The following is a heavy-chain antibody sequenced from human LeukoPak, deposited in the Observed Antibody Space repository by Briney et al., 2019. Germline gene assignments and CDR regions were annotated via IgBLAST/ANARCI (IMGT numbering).Heavy chain of an antibody. D-gene: IGHD2-8*01. CDR3: ATDNPNAPSYYYMDV. CDR1: GYTLTELS. J-gene: IGHJ6*03. CDR2: FDPEDGET. Sequence: GASVKVSCKVSGYTLTELSMHWVRQAPGKGLEWMGGFDPEDGETIYAQKFQGRVTMTEDTSTDAAYMELSSLRPEDTAVYYCATDNPNAPSYYYMDVWGKGTTVTVSS. V-gene: IGHV1-24*01.